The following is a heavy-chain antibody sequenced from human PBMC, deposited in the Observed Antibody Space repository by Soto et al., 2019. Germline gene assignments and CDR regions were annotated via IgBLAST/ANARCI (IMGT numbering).Heavy chain of an antibody. CDR2: ISWNSGNI. CDR1: GFTFDDYA. J-gene: IGHJ4*02. CDR3: PTAPGSGGSCHMEY. D-gene: IGHD2-15*01. V-gene: IGHV3-9*03. Sequence: EVQLVESGGALVQPGRSLRLSCAASGFTFDDYAMHWVRQAPGKGLEWVSGISWNSGNIGYADSVKGRFTISRDNAKNSLYLEMNRLRAEDMALYYCPTAPGSGGSCHMEYWGQGTLVTVSS.